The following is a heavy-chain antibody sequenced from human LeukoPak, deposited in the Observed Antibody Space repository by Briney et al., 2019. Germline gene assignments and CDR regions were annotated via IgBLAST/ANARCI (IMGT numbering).Heavy chain of an antibody. D-gene: IGHD3-10*01. V-gene: IGHV4-4*07. CDR1: GGSISSYY. CDR3: ARKGLLPSFGDPYYFDS. J-gene: IGHJ4*02. CDR2: IDAGGST. Sequence: SETLSLTCTVSGGSISSYYWTWIRRPAGKGLEWIGLIDAGGSTYYNPSLKSRVTMSLDTSKKQLSLRLTSVTAADTAVYYCARKGLLPSFGDPYYFDSWGQGILVTVSS.